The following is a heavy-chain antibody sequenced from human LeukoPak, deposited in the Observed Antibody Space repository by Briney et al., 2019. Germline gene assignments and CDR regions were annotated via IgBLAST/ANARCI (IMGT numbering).Heavy chain of an antibody. J-gene: IGHJ4*02. V-gene: IGHV3-9*01. Sequence: PGGSLRLSCAASGFTFDDYAMHWVRQAPGKGLEWVSGISWNSGSIGYADSVKGRFTISRDNAKTSVYLQMNNLRAEDTAIYYCTRAVGYWGQGTLVTVSS. CDR1: GFTFDDYA. CDR3: TRAVGY. D-gene: IGHD3-22*01. CDR2: ISWNSGSI.